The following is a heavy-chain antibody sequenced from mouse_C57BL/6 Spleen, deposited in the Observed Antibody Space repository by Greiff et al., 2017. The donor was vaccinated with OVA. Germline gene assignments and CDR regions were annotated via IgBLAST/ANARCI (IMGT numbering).Heavy chain of an antibody. D-gene: IGHD2-4*01. CDR2: IDPETGGT. Sequence: VQLQQSGAELVRPGASVTLSCKASGYTFTDYEMHWVKQTPVHGLEWIGAIDPETGGTAYNQKFKGKAILTADKSSSTAYMELRSLTSEDSAVYYCTRCHPLYDYDEGYYFDYWGQRTTLTVSS. J-gene: IGHJ2*01. CDR3: TRCHPLYDYDEGYYFDY. CDR1: GYTFTDYE. V-gene: IGHV1-15*01.